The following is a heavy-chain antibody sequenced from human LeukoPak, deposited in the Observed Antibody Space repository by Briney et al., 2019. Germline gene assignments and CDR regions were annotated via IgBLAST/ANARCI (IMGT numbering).Heavy chain of an antibody. V-gene: IGHV3-23*01. CDR3: ARDRSICVY. CDR1: GFTFSSHA. CDR2: ISGSDDHT. Sequence: GGSLRLSCAASGFTFSSHAMTWVRHPPGKGLEWVSDISGSDDHTYYADSVKGRLTTSSDNSKNTLHLQLNSLRADDTAVHYCARDRSICVYWGQGTLVTVSS. D-gene: IGHD3-16*02. J-gene: IGHJ4*02.